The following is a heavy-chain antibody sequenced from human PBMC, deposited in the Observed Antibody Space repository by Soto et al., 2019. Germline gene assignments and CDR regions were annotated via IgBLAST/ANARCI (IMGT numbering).Heavy chain of an antibody. D-gene: IGHD3-10*01. CDR3: ARDLWFGELLSYNWFDP. CDR2: ISAYNGNT. CDR1: GYTFTSYG. V-gene: IGHV1-18*01. Sequence: QVQLVQSGAEVKKPGASVKVSCKASGYTFTSYGISWVRQAPGQGLEWMGWISAYNGNTNYAQKLQGRVTMTTDTSTSTAYMELRSLRSDDTAVYYCARDLWFGELLSYNWFDPWGQGTLVTVSS. J-gene: IGHJ5*02.